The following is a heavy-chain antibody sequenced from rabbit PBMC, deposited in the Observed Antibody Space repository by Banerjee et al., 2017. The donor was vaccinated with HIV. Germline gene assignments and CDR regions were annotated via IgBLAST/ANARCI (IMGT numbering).Heavy chain of an antibody. Sequence: QSLEESGGDLVKPGASLTLTCTASGFSFSSSYWICWVRQAPGKGLEWIACIYTGSSGKTVYANWAKGRFTISKTSSTTVDLKMTSLTAADTATYFCARGSSSYWDLWGQGTLVTVS. CDR2: IYTGSSGKT. V-gene: IGHV1S40*01. CDR3: ARGSSSYWDL. D-gene: IGHD1-1*01. J-gene: IGHJ6*01. CDR1: GFSFSSSYW.